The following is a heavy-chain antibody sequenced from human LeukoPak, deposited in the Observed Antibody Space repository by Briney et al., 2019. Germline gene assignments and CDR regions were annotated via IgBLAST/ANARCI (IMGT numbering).Heavy chain of an antibody. CDR3: VRWQYCGGNCFSSAFDI. CDR1: GGSISGSY. D-gene: IGHD2-21*01. Sequence: SETLSLTCTVSGGSISGSYWSWIRQSPGKGLEWIGYIHHSGNTNSSPPLKSRVTISVDTPKNQFSLKLSSVTAADTAMYYCVRWQYCGGNCFSSAFDIWGQGTMVTVSS. CDR2: IHHSGNT. J-gene: IGHJ3*02. V-gene: IGHV4-59*01.